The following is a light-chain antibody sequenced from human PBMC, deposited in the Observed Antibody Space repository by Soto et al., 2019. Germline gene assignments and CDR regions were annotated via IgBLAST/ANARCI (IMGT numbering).Light chain of an antibody. CDR1: QNIRNL. V-gene: IGKV1-5*01. CDR3: QQYYTYST. CDR2: DAS. Sequence: DIQLTQSPSTLSAAVGDSVTITCRASQNIRNLLAWYQQKPGKAPKPLIFDASTLKTGVPSRFGGSGSGAEFNFTITXLQPDDFATYFCQQYYTYSTFGQGTRLEIK. J-gene: IGKJ5*01.